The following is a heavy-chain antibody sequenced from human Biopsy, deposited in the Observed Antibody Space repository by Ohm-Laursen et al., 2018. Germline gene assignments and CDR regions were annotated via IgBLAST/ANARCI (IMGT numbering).Heavy chain of an antibody. CDR1: GYTFTTYD. CDR2: MNPNSGDT. Sequence: GASVKVSCKASGYTFTTYDINWVRQATGQGLEWMGWMNPNSGDTGYAQKFQGRVTMTRNTSISTAYMELSSLRSEDTAVYYCARSLTRIVRAVTYFQHWGQGTLVTVSS. D-gene: IGHD3-10*01. J-gene: IGHJ1*01. CDR3: ARSLTRIVRAVTYFQH. V-gene: IGHV1-8*01.